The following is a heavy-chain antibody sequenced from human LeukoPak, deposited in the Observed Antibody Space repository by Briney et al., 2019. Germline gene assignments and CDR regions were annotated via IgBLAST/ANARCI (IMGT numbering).Heavy chain of an antibody. D-gene: IGHD2-15*01. J-gene: IGHJ4*02. CDR1: GGSISSGDYY. V-gene: IGHV4-30-4*01. Sequence: SQTLSLTCTVSGGSISSGDYYWSWIRQPPGKGLEWIGYIYYSGSTYYNPALKSRVTISVDTSKNQFSLKLSSVTAADTAVYYCARDGYCSGGSCYYFDYWGQGTLVTVSS. CDR3: ARDGYCSGGSCYYFDY. CDR2: IYYSGST.